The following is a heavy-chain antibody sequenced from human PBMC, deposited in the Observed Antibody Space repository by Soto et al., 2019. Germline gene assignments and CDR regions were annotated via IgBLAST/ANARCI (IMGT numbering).Heavy chain of an antibody. CDR2: IIPIIGTA. Sequence: QVQLVQSGAEVKKPGSSVKVSCKASGGTFSSYAISWVRQAPGQGLEWMGGIIPIIGTANYAQKFQGRVTITADESTSTAYMELSSRRSEDTAVYYCASKTRVGEFGQSPDSPRSGMDVWGQGTTVTVSS. D-gene: IGHD3-10*01. CDR1: GGTFSSYA. CDR3: ASKTRVGEFGQSPDSPRSGMDV. V-gene: IGHV1-69*01. J-gene: IGHJ6*02.